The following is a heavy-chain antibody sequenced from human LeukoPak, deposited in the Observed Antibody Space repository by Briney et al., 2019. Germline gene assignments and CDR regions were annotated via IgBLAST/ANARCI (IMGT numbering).Heavy chain of an antibody. CDR3: ARQGSLLVLVPLFDY. Sequence: PSETLSLTCTVSGGSISSYYWSWIRQPPGKGLEWIGYIYYSGSTNYNPSLKSRVTISVEPSKNQFSLKLSSVTAADTAVYYCARQGSLLVLVPLFDYWGQGTLVTVSA. CDR1: GGSISSYY. V-gene: IGHV4-59*08. CDR2: IYYSGST. D-gene: IGHD3-16*01. J-gene: IGHJ4*02.